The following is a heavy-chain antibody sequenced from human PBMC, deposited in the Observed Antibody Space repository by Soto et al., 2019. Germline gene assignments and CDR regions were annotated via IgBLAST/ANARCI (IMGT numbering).Heavy chain of an antibody. CDR1: GGSFSGYY. Sequence: PSETLSLTCAVYGGSFSGYYWSWIRQPPGKGLEWIGEINHSGSTNYNPSLKSRVTISVDTSKNQFSLKLSSVTAADTAVYYCARRYYYGSGSLVRNPPFDYWGQGTLVTVSS. CDR2: INHSGST. D-gene: IGHD3-10*01. CDR3: ARRYYYGSGSLVRNPPFDY. V-gene: IGHV4-34*01. J-gene: IGHJ4*02.